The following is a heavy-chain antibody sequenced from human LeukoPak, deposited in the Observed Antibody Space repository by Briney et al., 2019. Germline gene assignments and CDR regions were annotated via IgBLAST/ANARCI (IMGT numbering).Heavy chain of an antibody. CDR1: GFIFSSYW. D-gene: IGHD1-26*01. Sequence: PGGSLRLSCAASGFIFSSYWMHWVRHAPGKGLAWVSRVNTDGSSTSYADSVKGRFTISRDNAKNSLYLQMNSLRAEDTAVYYCARVMAGATYYYYYYMDVWGKGTTVTISS. CDR2: VNTDGSST. V-gene: IGHV3-74*01. J-gene: IGHJ6*03. CDR3: ARVMAGATYYYYYYMDV.